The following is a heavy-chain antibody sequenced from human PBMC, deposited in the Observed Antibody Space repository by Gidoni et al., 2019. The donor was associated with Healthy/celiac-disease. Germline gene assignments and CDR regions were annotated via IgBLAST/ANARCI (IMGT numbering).Heavy chain of an antibody. D-gene: IGHD3-9*01. CDR2: INHSGST. CDR3: ARVFRRYLDWDWFDP. CDR1: GWSFSGYY. V-gene: IGHV4-34*01. Sequence: QVPLQQWGAGLLKPSETLSLTCAVYGWSFSGYYWSWIRQPPGKGLEWIGEINHSGSTNYNPSLKSRVTISVDTSKNQFSLKLSSVTAADTAVYYCARVFRRYLDWDWFDPWGQGTLVTVSS. J-gene: IGHJ5*02.